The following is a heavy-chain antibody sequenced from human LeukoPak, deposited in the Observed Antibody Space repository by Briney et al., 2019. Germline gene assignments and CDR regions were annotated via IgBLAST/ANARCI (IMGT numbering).Heavy chain of an antibody. CDR1: GFTFSSYA. Sequence: GGSLRLSCAASGFTFSSYAMSWVRQAPGKGLEWVSGISGSGGRTYYADSMKGRFTISRDNSKNTVYLEMSSLRAEDTAVYYCGKTTTGYSSGQKPAWPVDYWGQGTLVTVSS. V-gene: IGHV3-23*01. CDR2: ISGSGGRT. CDR3: GKTTTGYSSGQKPAWPVDY. J-gene: IGHJ4*02. D-gene: IGHD6-19*01.